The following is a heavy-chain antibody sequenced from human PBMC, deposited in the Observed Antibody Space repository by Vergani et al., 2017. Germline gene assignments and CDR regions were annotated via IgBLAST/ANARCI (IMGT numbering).Heavy chain of an antibody. J-gene: IGHJ4*02. CDR3: ARVTKGFLEWFQPLDS. Sequence: EVQLLESGGGLVQPGGSLRLSCAASGFTFSSYSMNWVRQAPGKGLEWVSSISSSSSYIYYADSVKGRFTISRDNAKNSLYLQMNSLRAEDTAVYYCARVTKGFLEWFQPLDSWGQGTLVTVSS. CDR2: ISSSSSYI. CDR1: GFTFSSYS. V-gene: IGHV3-21*01. D-gene: IGHD3-3*01.